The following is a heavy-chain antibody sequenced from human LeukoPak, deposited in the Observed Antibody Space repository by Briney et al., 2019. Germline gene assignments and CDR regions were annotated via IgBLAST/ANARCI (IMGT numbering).Heavy chain of an antibody. CDR1: GESLNDYY. J-gene: IGHJ1*01. V-gene: IGHV4-34*01. D-gene: IGHD2-15*01. CDR3: ARGFCRGESCYSGEYFQH. Sequence: KASETLSLTCGVHGESLNDYYWSWIRQSPGKGLEWIGEITHNGSTTFNPSLESRLTISVDTSKNQFSLKLTPVTAADASVYFCARGFCRGESCYSGEYFQHWGQGTLVTVSS. CDR2: ITHNGST.